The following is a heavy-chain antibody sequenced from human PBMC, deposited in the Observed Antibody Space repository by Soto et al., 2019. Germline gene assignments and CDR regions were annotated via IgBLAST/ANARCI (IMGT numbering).Heavy chain of an antibody. Sequence: QITLKESGPTLVKPTQTLTLTCTFSGFSLSTEGVAVGWIRQPPGKALEWLSVIYWDDDERSSPSLRSRLTITKDTSKNHVVLTMTNRDPLDTATYYCAHRDRASGGLFDYWGQGILVTVSS. CDR1: GFSLSTEGVA. D-gene: IGHD3-10*01. CDR3: AHRDRASGGLFDY. V-gene: IGHV2-5*02. J-gene: IGHJ4*02. CDR2: IYWDDDE.